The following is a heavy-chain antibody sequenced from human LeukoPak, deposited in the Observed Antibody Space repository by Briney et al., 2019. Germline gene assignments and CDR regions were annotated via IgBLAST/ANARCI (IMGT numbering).Heavy chain of an antibody. J-gene: IGHJ4*02. CDR1: GFTFSSYS. CDR2: ISSSSSYI. D-gene: IGHD4-23*01. CDR3: AKKSPDSSGNPAYD. V-gene: IGHV3-21*04. Sequence: PGGSLRLSCEASGFTFSSYSMNWVRQAPGKGLEWVSSISSSSSYIYYADSVKGRFTISRDNAKNTLYLQMNSLRAEDTAVYYCAKKSPDSSGNPAYDWGQGTLVTVSS.